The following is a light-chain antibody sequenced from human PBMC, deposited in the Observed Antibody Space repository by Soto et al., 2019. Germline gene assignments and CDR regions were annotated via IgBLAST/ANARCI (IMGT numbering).Light chain of an antibody. J-gene: IGLJ1*01. CDR2: DVS. Sequence: QSALTQPASLSGSPGQSMTISCTGTSSDVGGYNYVSWYQQHPGKAPKLMIYDVSNRPSGVSNRFSGSKSGNTASLTISGLQTEDEADYYCSSYTRSSTLGVFGTGTKVTVL. CDR3: SSYTRSSTLGV. V-gene: IGLV2-14*01. CDR1: SSDVGGYNY.